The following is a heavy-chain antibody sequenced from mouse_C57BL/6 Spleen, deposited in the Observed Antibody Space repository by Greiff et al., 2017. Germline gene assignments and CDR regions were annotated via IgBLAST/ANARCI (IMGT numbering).Heavy chain of an antibody. CDR2: IYPGNGDT. CDR1: GYTFTSYN. D-gene: IGHD1-2*01. J-gene: IGHJ4*01. CDR3: AREEENYGPKAMDY. Sequence: QVQLKESGAELVRPGASVKMSCKASGYTFTSYNMHWVKQTPRQGLEWIGAIYPGNGDTSYNQKFKGKATLTVDKSSSTAYMQLSSLTSEDSAVYFCAREEENYGPKAMDYWGQGTSVTFSS. V-gene: IGHV1-12*01.